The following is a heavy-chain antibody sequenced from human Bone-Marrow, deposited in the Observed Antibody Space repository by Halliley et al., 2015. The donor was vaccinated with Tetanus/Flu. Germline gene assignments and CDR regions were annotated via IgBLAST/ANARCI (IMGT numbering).Heavy chain of an antibody. CDR2: IFYSGST. J-gene: IGHJ4*02. V-gene: IGHV4-31*03. CDR3: ARDGLQSFDY. Sequence: TLSLTCSVSGGSISSGGYLWSWIRQHPGKGLEWIGYIFYSGSTYYNPSLRSRVTISLETSKNQLSLKLSSVTAADTAVYYCARDGLQSFDYWGQGTLVTVSS. CDR1: GGSISSGGYL.